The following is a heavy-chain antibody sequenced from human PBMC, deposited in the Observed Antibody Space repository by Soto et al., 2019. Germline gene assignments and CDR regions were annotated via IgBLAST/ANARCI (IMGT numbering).Heavy chain of an antibody. V-gene: IGHV3-9*01. CDR1: GFTFDDYA. J-gene: IGHJ3*02. D-gene: IGHD6-19*01. Sequence: GGSLRLSCAASGFTFDDYAMHWVRQAPGKGLEWVSGISWNSGSIGYADSVKGRFTISRDNARNSLYLQMNSLRAEDTALYYCAKIGTLAVAGTREAFDIWGQGTMVTVSS. CDR2: ISWNSGSI. CDR3: AKIGTLAVAGTREAFDI.